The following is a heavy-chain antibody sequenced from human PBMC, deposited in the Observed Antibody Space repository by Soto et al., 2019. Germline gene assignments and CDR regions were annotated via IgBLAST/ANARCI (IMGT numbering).Heavy chain of an antibody. Sequence: GGSLRLSCAASGFTVSSNYMSWVRQAPGKGLEWVSVIYSGGNTYYADSVKGRFTISRDNSKNTLYLQMNSLRAEDTAVYYCAQTLRRGGYDPYYFDYWGQGTLVTVSS. J-gene: IGHJ4*02. CDR3: AQTLRRGGYDPYYFDY. V-gene: IGHV3-53*01. CDR2: IYSGGNT. CDR1: GFTVSSNY. D-gene: IGHD5-12*01.